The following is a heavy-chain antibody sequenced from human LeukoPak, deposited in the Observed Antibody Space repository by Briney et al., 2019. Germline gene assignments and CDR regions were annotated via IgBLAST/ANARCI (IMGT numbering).Heavy chain of an antibody. CDR2: SYHSGRT. J-gene: IGHJ3*02. CDR1: GGSVSNYY. V-gene: IGHV4-59*02. CDR3: ARGSYCTNGVCYTGDAFDI. D-gene: IGHD2-8*01. Sequence: SSETLSLTCTVSGGSVSNYYWSWIRQPPGKGLEWIGYSYHSGRTNYNPSLESRVTISVDKSKNQVSLKLTSVTAADTAVYYCARGSYCTNGVCYTGDAFDIWGQGTMVTVSS.